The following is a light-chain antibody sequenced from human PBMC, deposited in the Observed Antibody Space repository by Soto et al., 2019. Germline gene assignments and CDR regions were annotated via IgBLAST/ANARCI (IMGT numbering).Light chain of an antibody. V-gene: IGKV4-1*01. J-gene: IGKJ2*01. CDR1: QSVLYSSNNKNY. CDR2: WAS. Sequence: DIVMTQSPDSLAVSLGERATINCKSSQSVLYSSNNKNYLAWYQQRPGQPAKLLIYWASTRESGVPDRFSGSGSGTDFTLTITSLQAEDVAVYYCQQYESTPPTFGQGTKLDIK. CDR3: QQYESTPPT.